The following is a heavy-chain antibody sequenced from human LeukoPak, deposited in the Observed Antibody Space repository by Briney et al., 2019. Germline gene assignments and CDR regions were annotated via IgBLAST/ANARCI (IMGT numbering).Heavy chain of an antibody. V-gene: IGHV3-7*01. CDR3: AREIWFGESPPDAFDI. Sequence: TGGSLRLSCAASGFTFSSYWMSWVRQAPGKGLEWVTNIKQDGSEKYYVDSVKGRFTISRDNAKNSLYLQMNSLRAEDTAVYYCAREIWFGESPPDAFDIWGQGTMVTVSS. CDR2: IKQDGSEK. D-gene: IGHD3-10*01. CDR1: GFTFSSYW. J-gene: IGHJ3*02.